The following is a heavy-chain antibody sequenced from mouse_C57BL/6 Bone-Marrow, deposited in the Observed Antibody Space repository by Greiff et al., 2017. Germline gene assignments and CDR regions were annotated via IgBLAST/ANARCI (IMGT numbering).Heavy chain of an antibody. CDR1: GYTFTSYG. CDR2: IYPRSGNT. CDR3: ASRRTGAY. V-gene: IGHV1-81*01. Sequence: QVQLQQSGAELARPGASVKLSCKASGYTFTSYGISWVKQRTGQGLEWIGEIYPRSGNTYYNEKFKGKATLTADKSSSTAYMELRSLTSEDSAVYFCASRRTGAYWGQGTLVTVSA. J-gene: IGHJ3*01.